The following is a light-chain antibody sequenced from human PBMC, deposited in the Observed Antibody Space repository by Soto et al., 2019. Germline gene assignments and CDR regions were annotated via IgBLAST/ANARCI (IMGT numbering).Light chain of an antibody. J-gene: IGKJ1*01. CDR1: QSVSSN. V-gene: IGKV3-15*01. Sequence: EIVMTQSPATLSVSPGERATLSCRASQSVSSNLAWYQQKPGQAPRLLIYGASTRATGIPARFSGSGSGTEFTLTISSLPSEDFAVYYCQQYNNWPPSTFGQGTKV. CDR3: QQYNNWPPST. CDR2: GAS.